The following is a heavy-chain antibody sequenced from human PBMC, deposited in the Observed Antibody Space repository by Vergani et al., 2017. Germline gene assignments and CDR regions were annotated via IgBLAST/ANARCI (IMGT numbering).Heavy chain of an antibody. Sequence: QLQLQESGPGLVKPSATLSLTCSVPGASTRSSNHYWGWIRQPPGKGLEWIASIYYSGSTYSNPPLKSRVTISVDTSKNQFSLKLSSVTAADTAVYFCARHSTVEWLVKLGWIDPWGQGILVTVSS. V-gene: IGHV4-39*01. D-gene: IGHD6-19*01. J-gene: IGHJ5*02. CDR2: IYYSGST. CDR1: GASTRSSNHY. CDR3: ARHSTVEWLVKLGWIDP.